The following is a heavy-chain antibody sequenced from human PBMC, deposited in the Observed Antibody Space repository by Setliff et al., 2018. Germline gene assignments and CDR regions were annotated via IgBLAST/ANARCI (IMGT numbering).Heavy chain of an antibody. CDR3: ARHEFVGGYYGSVTYRHFDY. D-gene: IGHD3-10*01. V-gene: IGHV4-59*08. CDR2: IYSSGNPNYNPS. CDR1: GISISNYY. J-gene: IGHJ4*02. Sequence: PSETLSLTCTVSGISISNYYWSWIRQPPGKGLEWIGYIYSSGNPNYNPSNYNPSLKSRVTMSVDASKNQFSLQVTSLAATDTALYFCARHEFVGGYYGSVTYRHFDYWGQGILVTVSS.